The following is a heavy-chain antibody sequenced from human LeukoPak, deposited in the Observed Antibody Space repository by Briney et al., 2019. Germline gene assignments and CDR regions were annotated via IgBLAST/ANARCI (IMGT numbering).Heavy chain of an antibody. CDR3: AKDYYDILTGSRYFDY. CDR1: GFTFSSYG. J-gene: IGHJ4*02. V-gene: IGHV3-23*01. D-gene: IGHD3-9*01. CDR2: ISGSGGST. Sequence: GGSLRLSCAASGFTFSSYGMSWVRQAPGKGLEWVSAISGSGGSTYYADSVKGRFTISRDNSKKTLYLQMNSLRAEDTAVYYCAKDYYDILTGSRYFDYWGQGTLVTVSS.